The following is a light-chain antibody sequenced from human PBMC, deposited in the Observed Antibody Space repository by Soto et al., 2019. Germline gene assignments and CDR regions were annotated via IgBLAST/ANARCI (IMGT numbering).Light chain of an antibody. CDR3: QQYNYYSRT. Sequence: DIHMTQSPSTLSGSLGDRVTITSRASQTISSWLAWYQQKPGRAPKLLIYKASTLQSGVSSRFSGSGSETHFTLTISSLQPDDFATYYCQQYNYYSRTFGQGTKVDI. CDR1: QTISSW. CDR2: KAS. V-gene: IGKV1-5*03. J-gene: IGKJ1*01.